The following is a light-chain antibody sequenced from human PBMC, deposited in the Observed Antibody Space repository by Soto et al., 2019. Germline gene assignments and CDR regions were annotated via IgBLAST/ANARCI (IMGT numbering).Light chain of an antibody. J-gene: IGKJ5*01. V-gene: IGKV1-6*01. CDR2: AAS. CDR1: QGIRND. Sequence: AIQMTQSPSSLSASVGDRVTITCRASQGIRNDLGWYQQKPGKAPKLLIYAASSLQSGVPPRFSGSGSGTDFTLTITSLQTEDFATYYCLPDYNYPITFGKGTRLEIK. CDR3: LPDYNYPIT.